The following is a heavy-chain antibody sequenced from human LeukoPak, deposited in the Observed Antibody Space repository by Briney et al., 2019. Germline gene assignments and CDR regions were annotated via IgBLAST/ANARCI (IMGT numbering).Heavy chain of an antibody. D-gene: IGHD1-1*01. Sequence: ASVKVSCKASGGTFSSYAISWVRQAPGQELEWMGGIIPIFGTASYAQKFQGRVTITTDESTSTAYMELSSLRSEDTAVYYCARAPRDWKYYYYYYMDVWGKGTTVTVSS. CDR1: GGTFSSYA. CDR2: IIPIFGTA. V-gene: IGHV1-69*05. J-gene: IGHJ6*03. CDR3: ARAPRDWKYYYYYYMDV.